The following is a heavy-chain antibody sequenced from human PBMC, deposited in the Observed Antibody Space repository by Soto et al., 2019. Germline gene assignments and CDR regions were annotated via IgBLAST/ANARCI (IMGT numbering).Heavy chain of an antibody. D-gene: IGHD6-19*01. CDR2: ISSSSSST. V-gene: IGHV3-48*02. CDR1: GFTFSSYA. Sequence: GGSLRLSCAASGFTFSSYAMSWVRQAPGKGLEWVSAISSSSSSTYYADSVKGRFTISRDNAKNSLYLQMNSLRDEDTAVYYCARDGRQWLVRYYFDYWGQGTLVTVSS. J-gene: IGHJ4*02. CDR3: ARDGRQWLVRYYFDY.